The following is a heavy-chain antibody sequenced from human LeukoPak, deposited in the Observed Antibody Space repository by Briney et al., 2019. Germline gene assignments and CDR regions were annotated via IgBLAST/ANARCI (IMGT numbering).Heavy chain of an antibody. CDR1: GFTFGDYA. D-gene: IGHD1-1*01. Sequence: GGSLRLSCTASGFTFGDYAMSWVRQAPGKGLEWVGFIRSKAYGETTEYAASVKGRFTISRDNAKNTLYLQMNSLRAEDTAVYYCARVGTTVRSCFDYWGQGALVTVSS. J-gene: IGHJ4*02. CDR2: IRSKAYGETT. CDR3: ARVGTTVRSCFDY. V-gene: IGHV3-49*04.